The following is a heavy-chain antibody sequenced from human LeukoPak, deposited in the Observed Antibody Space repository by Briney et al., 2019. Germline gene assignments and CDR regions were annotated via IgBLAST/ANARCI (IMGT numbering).Heavy chain of an antibody. CDR3: ARDDYGSGSWNDY. V-gene: IGHV3-20*04. D-gene: IGHD3-10*01. CDR2: IIWSGGST. Sequence: GRSLRLSCAASGFTFSSYAMHWVRQAPGKGLEWVSGIIWSGGSTGYADSVKGRFTISRDNAKNSLYLQMNSLRAEDTALYYCARDDYGSGSWNDYWGQGTLVTVSS. CDR1: GFTFSSYA. J-gene: IGHJ4*02.